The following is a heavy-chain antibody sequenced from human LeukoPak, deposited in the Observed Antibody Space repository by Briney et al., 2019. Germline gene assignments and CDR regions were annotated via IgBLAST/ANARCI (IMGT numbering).Heavy chain of an antibody. J-gene: IGHJ4*02. D-gene: IGHD2-8*01. CDR1: GYSFTGNY. CDR3: ARVRCCSRGVCYNYDY. Sequence: ASVRVSCKASGYSFTGNYMHWVRQAPGQGFEWMGWINPNTGGTNYAQKFKGRVLMTRDTSISTAYLELSGLKSDDTAVYYCARVRCCSRGVCYNYDYWGQGTQVTVSS. V-gene: IGHV1-2*02. CDR2: INPNTGGT.